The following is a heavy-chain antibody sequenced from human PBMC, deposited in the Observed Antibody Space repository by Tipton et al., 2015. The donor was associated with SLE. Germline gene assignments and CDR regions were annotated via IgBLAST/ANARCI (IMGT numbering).Heavy chain of an antibody. D-gene: IGHD6-13*01. V-gene: IGHV4-61*09. CDR2: FYISWST. CDR1: GSSITSGSYY. CDR3: ATAGPIDLYYYGLDI. J-gene: IGHJ6*02. Sequence: TLSLTCTFSGSSITSGSYYGTWIRQPAGKGLEWIGHFYISWSTNYNPSLKSRVTMSIDTSKNQFSLKLRSVTAADTAVYYCATAGPIDLYYYGLDIWGQGTTVTVSS.